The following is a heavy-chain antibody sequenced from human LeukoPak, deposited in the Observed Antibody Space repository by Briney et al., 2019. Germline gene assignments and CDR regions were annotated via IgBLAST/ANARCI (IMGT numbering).Heavy chain of an antibody. Sequence: ASVKVSCKASAYTFTGYYMHWVRQAPGQGLEWMGWINLKSGGTNYAQKFQGRVTMTRDTSISTAYMELSRLRSDDTAVYYCARGAYYDSSGYYSEHDYWGQGTLVTVSS. CDR3: ARGAYYDSSGYYSEHDY. CDR2: INLKSGGT. V-gene: IGHV1-2*02. CDR1: AYTFTGYY. J-gene: IGHJ4*02. D-gene: IGHD3-22*01.